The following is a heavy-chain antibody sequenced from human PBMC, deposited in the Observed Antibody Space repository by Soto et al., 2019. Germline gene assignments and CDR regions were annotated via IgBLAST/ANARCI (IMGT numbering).Heavy chain of an antibody. V-gene: IGHV4-31*03. D-gene: IGHD5-18*01. CDR2: IYYIGST. Sequence: SETLSLTCTVSGDSITIDGYYWRWVRQHPGKGLEWIAYIYYIGSTYYNPSLKSRVTISVDPSKNQFSLKLRSVTAADTAVYYCAREDTSMAFDPWGQGTLVTVSS. CDR3: AREDTSMAFDP. CDR1: GDSITIDGYY. J-gene: IGHJ5*02.